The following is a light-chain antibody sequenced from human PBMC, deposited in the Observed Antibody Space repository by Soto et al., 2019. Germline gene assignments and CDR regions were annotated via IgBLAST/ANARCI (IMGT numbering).Light chain of an antibody. Sequence: VLTQSPSTLSLSPWERATLSCRSSRSVSSSYLAWYQQKPGQAPRLLIYGASSRATGIPDRFSGSGSGTDFTLTISRLEPEDFAVYYCQQYGSSPQTFGQGTKVDNK. CDR2: GAS. CDR3: QQYGSSPQT. V-gene: IGKV3-20*01. CDR1: RSVSSSY. J-gene: IGKJ1*01.